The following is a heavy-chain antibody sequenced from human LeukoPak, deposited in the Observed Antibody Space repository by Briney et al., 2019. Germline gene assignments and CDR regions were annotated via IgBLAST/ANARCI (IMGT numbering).Heavy chain of an antibody. CDR2: IRYDGYNK. V-gene: IGHV3-30*02. J-gene: IGHJ4*02. CDR1: GFTINNYG. D-gene: IGHD3-16*02. CDR3: AKDRKPGELSLPVFDY. Sequence: AGGSLRLSCAASGFTINNYGMHWVRQAPGKGLEWVAFIRYDGYNKYYADSVKGRFTISRDKSENILYLQMNSLRAEDTAVYYCAKDRKPGELSLPVFDYWGQGTLVTVSS.